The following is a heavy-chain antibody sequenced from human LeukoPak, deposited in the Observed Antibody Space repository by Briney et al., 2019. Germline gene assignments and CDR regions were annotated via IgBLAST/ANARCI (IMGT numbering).Heavy chain of an antibody. V-gene: IGHV3-69-1*01. Sequence: GGSLRLSCAASGFTFSDHYMNWIRQAPGKGLEWVSYISSSCYADSVKGRFTISRDNAKNSLYLQMNSLRAEDTAVYYCARDPYYGSGFDYWGQGTLVTVSS. J-gene: IGHJ4*02. CDR2: ISSSC. CDR3: ARDPYYGSGFDY. D-gene: IGHD3-10*01. CDR1: GFTFSDHY.